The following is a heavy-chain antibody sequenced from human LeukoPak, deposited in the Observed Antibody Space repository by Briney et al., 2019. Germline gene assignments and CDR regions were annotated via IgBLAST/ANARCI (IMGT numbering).Heavy chain of an antibody. CDR3: ARGFVLGAAKNYFDY. CDR2: ISSGSGTM. CDR1: GFTFNNYI. V-gene: IGHV3-48*02. Sequence: PGGSLRLSCAASGFTFNNYIMTWVRQAPGGGLEWVSYISSGSGTMYYADSVKGRFTISRDNAKKSLYLQMNSLRDEDTAAYYCARGFVLGAAKNYFDYWGQGALVTVSS. D-gene: IGHD2-21*02. J-gene: IGHJ4*02.